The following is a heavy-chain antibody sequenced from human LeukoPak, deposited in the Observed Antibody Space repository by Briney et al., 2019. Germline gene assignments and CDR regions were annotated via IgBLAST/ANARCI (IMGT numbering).Heavy chain of an antibody. V-gene: IGHV3-30*04. J-gene: IGHJ6*03. CDR3: AREGSGSYYSYYYMDV. CDR1: GFTFSSYA. Sequence: GGSLRLSCAASGFTFSSYAMHCVRQAPGKGLEWVAVISYDGSNKYYADSVKGRFTISRDNSKNTLYLQMNSLRAEDTAVYYCAREGSGSYYSYYYMDVWGKGTTVTVSS. CDR2: ISYDGSNK. D-gene: IGHD3-10*01.